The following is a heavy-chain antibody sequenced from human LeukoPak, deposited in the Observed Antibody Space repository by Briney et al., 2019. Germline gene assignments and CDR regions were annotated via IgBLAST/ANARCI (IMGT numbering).Heavy chain of an antibody. D-gene: IGHD2-2*01. V-gene: IGHV1-2*06. CDR3: ARLGYCSRTSCYDMGY. J-gene: IGHJ4*02. CDR1: GYTFTGYY. CDR2: INPNSGGT. Sequence: ASVKVSCKASGYTFTGYYMHWVRQAPGQGLEWMGRINPNSGGTNYAQKFQGRVTMTRDTSISTAYMELSRLRSDDTAVYYCARLGYCSRTSCYDMGYWGQGTLVTVSS.